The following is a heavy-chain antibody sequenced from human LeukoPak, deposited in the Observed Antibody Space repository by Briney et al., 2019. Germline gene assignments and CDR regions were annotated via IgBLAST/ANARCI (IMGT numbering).Heavy chain of an antibody. V-gene: IGHV1-69*04. D-gene: IGHD1-26*01. CDR2: IIPILGIA. J-gene: IGHJ4*02. CDR3: ARDPSSGSYGY. CDR1: GGTFSSYT. Sequence: SVKVSCKASGGTFSSYTISWVRQAPGQGLEWMGRIIPILGIANHAQKFQGRVTITADKSTSTAYMELSSLRSEDTAVYYCARDPSSGSYGYWGQGTLVTVSS.